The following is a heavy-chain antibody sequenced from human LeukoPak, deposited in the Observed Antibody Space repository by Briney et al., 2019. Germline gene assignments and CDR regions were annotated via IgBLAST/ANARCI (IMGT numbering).Heavy chain of an antibody. Sequence: GGSLRLSCAASGFTFSSYNMKWVRQAPGKGLEWVSSISSSSSYIYYADSVKGRFTISRDNAKNSLSLQMNSLRAEDTAVYYCARAVVGSGYDYLGYWGQGTLVTVSS. D-gene: IGHD5-12*01. CDR2: ISSSSSYI. J-gene: IGHJ4*02. CDR1: GFTFSSYN. V-gene: IGHV3-21*01. CDR3: ARAVVGSGYDYLGY.